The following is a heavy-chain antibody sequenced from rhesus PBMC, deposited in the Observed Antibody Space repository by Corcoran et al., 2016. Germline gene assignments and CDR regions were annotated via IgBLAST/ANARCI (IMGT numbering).Heavy chain of an antibody. CDR1: GGSISGYY. V-gene: IGHV4-160*01. CDR2: IDGRGGST. Sequence: QVQLQESGPGLVKPSETLSLTCTVSGGSISGYYWRWIRQPPGKGLEWIGRIDGRGGSTNYNPSLKSRVTISTDTSKNQFSLKLSSVTAADTAVYYCASRRISGLDYWGQGVLVTVSS. D-gene: IGHD1-1-1*01. CDR3: ASRRISGLDY. J-gene: IGHJ4*01.